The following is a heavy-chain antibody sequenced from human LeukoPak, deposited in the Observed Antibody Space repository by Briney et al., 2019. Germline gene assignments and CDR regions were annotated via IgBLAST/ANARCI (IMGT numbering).Heavy chain of an antibody. D-gene: IGHD3-16*01. CDR1: GLTFSAYG. J-gene: IGHJ4*02. Sequence: PGRSLRLSCAASGLTFSAYGMHWVRQAPGKGLEWVAVIWYDGTNKYYADSVKGRFTISRDNSKNTLYLQMNSLRAEDTAVYYCARDLNYDYVWGGYNLFDYWGQGTLVTVSS. CDR2: IWYDGTNK. V-gene: IGHV3-33*01. CDR3: ARDLNYDYVWGGYNLFDY.